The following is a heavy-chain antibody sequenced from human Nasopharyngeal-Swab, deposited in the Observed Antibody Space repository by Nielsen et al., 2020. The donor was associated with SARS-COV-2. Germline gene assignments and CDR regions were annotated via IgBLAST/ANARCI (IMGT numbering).Heavy chain of an antibody. CDR1: GFTFSSYA. J-gene: IGHJ4*02. D-gene: IGHD6-13*01. CDR3: AKDSSSWYPHQFDY. V-gene: IGHV3-23*01. Sequence: GESLKISCAASGFTFSSYAMSWVRQAPGKGLEWVSGLTGSGDSTYYTDSVKGRFTISRDNSKNTLYLQMNSLRAEDTAVYYCAKDSSSWYPHQFDYWGRGTLVTVSS. CDR2: LTGSGDST.